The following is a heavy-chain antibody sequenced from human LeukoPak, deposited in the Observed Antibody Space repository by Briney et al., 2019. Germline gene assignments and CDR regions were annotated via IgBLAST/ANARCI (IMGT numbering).Heavy chain of an antibody. CDR2: INEGSNNI. CDR1: GFTFRRYS. CDR3: ARDDLTNGYNGNF. V-gene: IGHV3-48*01. D-gene: IGHD5-24*01. Sequence: PGGSLRLSCAASGFTFRRYSMNWIRQAPGKGLEWISYINEGSNNIFYADSVKGRLTISRDNAKNSLHLQMNSLRVDDTAVYYCARDDLTNGYNGNFWGQGTLVTVSS. J-gene: IGHJ4*02.